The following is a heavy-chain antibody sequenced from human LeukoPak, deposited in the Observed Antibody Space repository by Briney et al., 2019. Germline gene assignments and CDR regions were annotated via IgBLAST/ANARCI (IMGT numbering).Heavy chain of an antibody. D-gene: IGHD5-12*01. CDR2: ISWNSGSI. CDR3: AKDKAPLYSGYDWDLDF. Sequence: GGSLRLSRAASGFTFHQYAIHWVRQVPGKGLEWVSGISWNSGSIGYADSVRGRFTISRDNAKNSVYLQMNSLRAEDTALYYCAKDKAPLYSGYDWDLDFWGQGTLVIVSS. V-gene: IGHV3-9*01. CDR1: GFTFHQYA. J-gene: IGHJ4*02.